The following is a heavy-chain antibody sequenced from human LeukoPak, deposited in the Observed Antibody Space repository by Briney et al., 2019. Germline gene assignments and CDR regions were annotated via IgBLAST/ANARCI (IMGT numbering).Heavy chain of an antibody. Sequence: GGSLRLSCAASGFTFDDYGMSWVRQAPGKGLEWVSGINWNGGSTGYADSVKGRFTISRGNSKNTLYLQMNSLRAEDTAVYYCARAGEYSDDAFDIWGQGTMVTVSS. D-gene: IGHD4-17*01. CDR1: GFTFDDYG. V-gene: IGHV3-20*04. J-gene: IGHJ3*02. CDR3: ARAGEYSDDAFDI. CDR2: INWNGGST.